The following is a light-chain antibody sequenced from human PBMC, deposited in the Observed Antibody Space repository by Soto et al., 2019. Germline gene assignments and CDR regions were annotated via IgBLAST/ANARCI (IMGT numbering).Light chain of an antibody. V-gene: IGKV3-20*01. CDR3: HHYET. Sequence: ETAMTQSPATLSVSPVERATLSCRASQSVSRSYLGWYQQKPGQAPRLLMYGASIRAAGVPDRFSGSGSVPEFTLTISRLEPEDFTVYYCHHYETFGQGTKVDI. CDR1: QSVSRSY. J-gene: IGKJ1*01. CDR2: GAS.